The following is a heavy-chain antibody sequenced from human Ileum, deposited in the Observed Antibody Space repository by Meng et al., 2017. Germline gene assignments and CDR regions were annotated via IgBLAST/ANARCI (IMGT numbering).Heavy chain of an antibody. CDR1: GYTFRNYP. CDR2: INAGNGNI. D-gene: IGHD1-1*01. J-gene: IGHJ4*02. CDR3: ACGNDSWNYFDY. Sequence: QVQLVQSGAEGKKVGASVKVSCTASGYTFRNYPLHWVRQAPGQRPEWMGWINAGNGNIKISQKFQGRITITSDTSATAYMELSSLRSEDTAVYFCACGNDSWNYFDYWGQGSLVTVSS. V-gene: IGHV1-3*01.